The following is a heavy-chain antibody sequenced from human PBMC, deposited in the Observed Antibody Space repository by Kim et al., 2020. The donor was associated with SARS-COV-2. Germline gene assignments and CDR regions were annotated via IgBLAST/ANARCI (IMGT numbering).Heavy chain of an antibody. D-gene: IGHD3-22*01. CDR1: GFTFSSYD. CDR3: ARGKREYYYDSSGFDP. CDR2: IGTAGDT. Sequence: GGSLRLSCAASGFTFSSYDMHWVRQATGKGLEWVSAIGTAGDTYYPGSVKGRFTISRENAKNSLYLQMNSLRAGDTAVYYCARGKREYYYDSSGFDPRGQGTLVTVSS. J-gene: IGHJ5*02. V-gene: IGHV3-13*01.